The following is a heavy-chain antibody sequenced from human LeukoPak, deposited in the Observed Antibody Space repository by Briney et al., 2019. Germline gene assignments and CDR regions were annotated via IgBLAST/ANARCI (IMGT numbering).Heavy chain of an antibody. CDR2: INAGNGNT. D-gene: IGHD6-19*01. CDR1: GYTFTSYA. J-gene: IGHJ4*02. V-gene: IGHV1-3*01. Sequence: GASVKVSCKASGYTFTSYAMHWVRQAPGQRLEWMGWINAGNGNTKYSQKFQGRVTITRDTSASTAYMELSSLRSEDTAVYYCARESGWYDPYYFDYWGQGTLVTVSS. CDR3: ARESGWYDPYYFDY.